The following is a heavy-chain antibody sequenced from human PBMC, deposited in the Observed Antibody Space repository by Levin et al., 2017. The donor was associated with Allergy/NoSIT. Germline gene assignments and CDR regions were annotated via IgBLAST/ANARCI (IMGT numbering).Heavy chain of an antibody. CDR2: ISWNSGSI. CDR1: GFSFDDYA. J-gene: IGHJ4*02. V-gene: IGHV3-9*01. CDR3: AKAYCSSISCHFDY. Sequence: SLKISCAASGFSFDDYAMHWVRQAPGKGLEWVSGISWNSGSIGYADSVKGRFTISRDNAKNSLYLQMNSLRAEDTALYYCAKAYCSSISCHFDYWGQGTLVTVSS. D-gene: IGHD2-2*01.